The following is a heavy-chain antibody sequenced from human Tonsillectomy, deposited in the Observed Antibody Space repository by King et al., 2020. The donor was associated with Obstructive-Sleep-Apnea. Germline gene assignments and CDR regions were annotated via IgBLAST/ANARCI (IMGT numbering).Heavy chain of an antibody. CDR1: GGSTSNYY. Sequence: VQLQESGPGLVKPSETLSLTCTVSGGSTSNYYWTWIRQSPGKGLEWLGYIDYSGSTNYNPSLKSRVTMSVDRSKNQFSLKLSPVTAADTAVYSCARKRSAWSLGFFDIWGQGTLVTVSS. CDR3: ARKRSAWSLGFFDI. J-gene: IGHJ3*02. V-gene: IGHV4-59*01. D-gene: IGHD6-19*01. CDR2: IDYSGST.